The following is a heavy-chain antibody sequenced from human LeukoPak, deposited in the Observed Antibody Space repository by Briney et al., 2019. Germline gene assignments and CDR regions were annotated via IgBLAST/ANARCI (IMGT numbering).Heavy chain of an antibody. D-gene: IGHD3-22*01. Sequence: ASVKVSCKASGYTFTTYYVHWVRQAPGQGLEWMGIINPSGGSTTYAQKFRGRLTMTRDMSTSTVYMELSSLRSEDTAVYFCAREPTYYDSTGFDYWGQGTLVTVSS. CDR1: GYTFTTYY. CDR3: AREPTYYDSTGFDY. CDR2: INPSGGST. V-gene: IGHV1-46*01. J-gene: IGHJ4*02.